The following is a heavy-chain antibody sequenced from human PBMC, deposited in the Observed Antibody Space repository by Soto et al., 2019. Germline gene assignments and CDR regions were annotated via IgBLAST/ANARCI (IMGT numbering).Heavy chain of an antibody. CDR1: GFTFSNAW. D-gene: IGHD2-15*01. V-gene: IGHV3-15*01. CDR3: TTGGYCSGGSCYPPYYYYYGMDV. Sequence: EVQLVESGGGLVKPGGSLRLSCAASGFTFSNAWMSWVRQAPGKGLEWVGRIKSKTDGGTTDYAAPVKGRFTISRDDSKNTLYLQMNSLKPEDTAVYYCTTGGYCSGGSCYPPYYYYYGMDVWGQGTTVTVSS. J-gene: IGHJ6*02. CDR2: IKSKTDGGTT.